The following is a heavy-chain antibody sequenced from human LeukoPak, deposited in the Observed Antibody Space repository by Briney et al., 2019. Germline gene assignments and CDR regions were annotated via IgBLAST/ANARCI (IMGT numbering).Heavy chain of an antibody. D-gene: IGHD3-16*01. CDR3: AKDPKGLVRSYYFDY. V-gene: IGHV3-23*01. J-gene: IGHJ4*02. CDR1: GFTFSSYA. CDR2: ISGSGGST. Sequence: GSLRLSCAASGFTFSSYAMSWVRQAPGKGLEWVSAISGSGGSTYYADSMKGRFTISRDNSKNTLYLQMNSLRAEDTAVYYCAKDPKGLVRSYYFDYWGQGTLVTVSS.